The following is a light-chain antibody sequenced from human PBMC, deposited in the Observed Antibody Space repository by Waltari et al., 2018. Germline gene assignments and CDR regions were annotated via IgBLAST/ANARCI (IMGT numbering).Light chain of an antibody. V-gene: IGLV2-23*01. CDR1: SRDVGSYNL. J-gene: IGLJ3*02. CDR2: EDS. CDR3: CSYAGSSIWV. Sequence: QSALTQPASVSGSPGQSITLSCTGTSRDVGSYNLVSWYQPHPGKAPKLMIYEDSKRPSGVSNRFSGSKSGNTASLTISGLQAEDEANYYCCSYAGSSIWVFGGGTELTVL.